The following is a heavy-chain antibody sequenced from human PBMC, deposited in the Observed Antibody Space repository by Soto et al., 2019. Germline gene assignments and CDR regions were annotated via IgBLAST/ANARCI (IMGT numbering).Heavy chain of an antibody. CDR1: GDSIGSFY. Sequence: PSETLSLTCTVSGDSIGSFYWSWVRQPPGKGLEWIGYIFYTGRTSYNPSLKSRVTISVDTSKNQFSLKLSSVTAADTAVYYCARQDSSSWYAKLFGMDVWGQGTTVTVSS. D-gene: IGHD6-13*01. CDR3: ARQDSSSWYAKLFGMDV. CDR2: IFYTGRT. J-gene: IGHJ6*02. V-gene: IGHV4-59*08.